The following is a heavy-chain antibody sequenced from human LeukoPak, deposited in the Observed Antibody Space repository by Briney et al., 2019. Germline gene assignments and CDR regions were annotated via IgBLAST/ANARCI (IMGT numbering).Heavy chain of an antibody. CDR2: IIPILGIA. CDR3: AGWDTMVRGVYYYYGMDV. J-gene: IGHJ6*02. V-gene: IGHV1-69*04. CDR1: GGTFSSYA. Sequence: GASVKVSCKASGGTFSSYAISWVRQAPGQGLEWMGRIIPILGIANYAQKFQGRVTITADKSTSTAYMELSSLRSEDTAVYYCAGWDTMVRGVYYYYGMDVWGQGTTVTVSS. D-gene: IGHD3-10*01.